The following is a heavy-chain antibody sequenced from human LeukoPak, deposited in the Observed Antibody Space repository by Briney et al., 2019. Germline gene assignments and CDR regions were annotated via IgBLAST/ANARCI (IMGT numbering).Heavy chain of an antibody. D-gene: IGHD1-26*01. CDR1: GGSITDSTYY. Sequence: PSETLSLTCTVSGGSITDSTYYWSWIRQPAGKGLEWIGRFYSSGSINYNPSLKSRVTISADTSNNQFSLRLSSVTAADTAVYYCARDSGSSPTFDYWGQGTLVTVSS. J-gene: IGHJ4*02. V-gene: IGHV4-61*10. CDR3: ARDSGSSPTFDY. CDR2: FYSSGSI.